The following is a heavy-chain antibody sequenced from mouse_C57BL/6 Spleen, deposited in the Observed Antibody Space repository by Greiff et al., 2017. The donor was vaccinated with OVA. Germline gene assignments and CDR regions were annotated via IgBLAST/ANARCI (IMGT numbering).Heavy chain of an antibody. CDR3: ARSTDYAMDY. CDR2: IYPSDSET. D-gene: IGHD1-1*01. J-gene: IGHJ4*01. Sequence: FQLKQPGAELSRPGSSVKLSCKASGYTFTSSWMSWVKQRPGQGLEWIGKIYPSDSETPSNQKFKDKATLTVDKSSSTAYMQLSSLTSEDSAVYYCARSTDYAMDYWGQGTSVTVSS. CDR1: GYTFTSSW. V-gene: IGHV1-61*01.